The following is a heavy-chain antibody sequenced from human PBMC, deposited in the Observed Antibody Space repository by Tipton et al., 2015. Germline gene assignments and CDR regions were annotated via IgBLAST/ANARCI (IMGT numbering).Heavy chain of an antibody. D-gene: IGHD1-14*01. J-gene: IGHJ4*02. Sequence: TLSLTCSVSGASISGSPYYWSWIRQPPGKGLEWIGYIYYSGSTYYNPSLKSRVTISVDTSKNQFSLKLSSVTAADTAVYYCARRSSRFYNNDYWGQGTLVTVSS. CDR3: ARRSSRFYNNDY. V-gene: IGHV4-30-4*01. CDR1: GASISGSPYY. CDR2: IYYSGST.